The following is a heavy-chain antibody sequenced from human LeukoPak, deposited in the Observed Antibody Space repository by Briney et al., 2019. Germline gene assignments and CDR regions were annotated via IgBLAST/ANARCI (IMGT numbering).Heavy chain of an antibody. Sequence: ASVKVSCKASGYTFTSYDINWVRQATGQGLEWLGWMNPSSGNTGYAQKFQGRVTMTRDTSISTAYMELSRLRSDDTAVYYCARAHFWSGYRLMDVWGKGTTVTVSS. CDR3: ARAHFWSGYRLMDV. CDR2: MNPSSGNT. V-gene: IGHV1-8*01. CDR1: GYTFTSYD. D-gene: IGHD3-3*02. J-gene: IGHJ6*04.